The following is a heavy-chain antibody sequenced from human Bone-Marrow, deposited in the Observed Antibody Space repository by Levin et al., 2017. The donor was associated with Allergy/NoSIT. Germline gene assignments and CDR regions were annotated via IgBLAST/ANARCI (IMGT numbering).Heavy chain of an antibody. Sequence: ASVKVSCKASGYTFTSYAMNWVRQAPGQGLEWMGWINTNTGNPTYAQGFTGRFVFSLDTSVSTAYLQISSLKAEDTAVYYCARDRVLRYFDWFGFDPWGQGTLVTVSS. V-gene: IGHV7-4-1*02. CDR1: GYTFTSYA. CDR2: INTNTGNP. CDR3: ARDRVLRYFDWFGFDP. D-gene: IGHD3-9*01. J-gene: IGHJ5*02.